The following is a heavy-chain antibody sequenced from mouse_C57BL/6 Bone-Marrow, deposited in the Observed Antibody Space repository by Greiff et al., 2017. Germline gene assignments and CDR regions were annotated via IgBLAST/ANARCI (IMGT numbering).Heavy chain of an antibody. CDR1: GYTFTNYW. CDR3: ARTYGSSLDY. V-gene: IGHV1-63*01. J-gene: IGHJ2*01. Sequence: QVQLQQPGAELVRPGTSVKMSCKASGYTFTNYWIGWAKQRPGHGLEWIGDIYPGGGYTNYNEKFKGKATLTADKSSSTAYMQFSSLTSEDSAIYYCARTYGSSLDYWGQGTTLTVSS. D-gene: IGHD1-1*01. CDR2: IYPGGGYT.